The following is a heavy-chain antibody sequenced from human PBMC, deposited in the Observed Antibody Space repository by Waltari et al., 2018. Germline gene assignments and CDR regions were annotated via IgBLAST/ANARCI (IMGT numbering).Heavy chain of an antibody. CDR1: GYTLTELS. Sequence: QVQLVQSGAEVKKPGASVKVSCKVSGYTLTELSMHWLRQAPGKGLEWMGGLDPEDGETIYAKKFQGRVTMTEDTSTDTAYMELSSLRSEDTAVYYCATEVLTTVTTGYYYYGMDVWGQGTTVTVSS. CDR2: LDPEDGET. CDR3: ATEVLTTVTTGYYYYGMDV. D-gene: IGHD4-17*01. V-gene: IGHV1-24*01. J-gene: IGHJ6*02.